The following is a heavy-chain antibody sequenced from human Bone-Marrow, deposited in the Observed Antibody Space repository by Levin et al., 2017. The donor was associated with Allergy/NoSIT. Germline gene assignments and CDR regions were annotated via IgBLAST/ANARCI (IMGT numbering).Heavy chain of an antibody. J-gene: IGHJ6*02. CDR2: IFYSGSV. CDR3: ARSGSKPPLFYYNGLDV. V-gene: IGHV4/OR15-8*01. D-gene: IGHD1-26*01. Sequence: SQTLSLTCVVSGGSITSPNWWIWIRQTPGKGLEWIGEIFYSGSVYYNPSLKTRATISLDESKNHFSLMLTSVTAADTAIYYCARSGSKPPLFYYNGLDVWGQGTTVTVSS. CDR1: GGSITSPNW.